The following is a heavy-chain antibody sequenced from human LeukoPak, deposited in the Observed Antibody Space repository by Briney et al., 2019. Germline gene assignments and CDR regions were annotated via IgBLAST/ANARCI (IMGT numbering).Heavy chain of an antibody. J-gene: IGHJ3*02. CDR1: GFTFSTFP. V-gene: IGHV3-64D*06. Sequence: GGSLRLPCSASGFTFSTFPMHWVRQAPGKGLEYFSAISRNGDTTYYADSVKGRFTISRDNSKNTLYLQMSSLRPEDTAVYYCVKALTDDAFDIWGQGTMVTVSS. CDR2: ISRNGDTT. CDR3: VKALTDDAFDI.